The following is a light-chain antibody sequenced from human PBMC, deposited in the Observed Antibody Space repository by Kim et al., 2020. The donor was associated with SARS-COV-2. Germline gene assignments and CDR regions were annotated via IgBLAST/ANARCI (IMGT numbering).Light chain of an antibody. CDR3: CSYVV. Sequence: QSALTQPASVSGSPGQSITISCTGTSSDVGSYNLVSWYQQHPGKAPKLMIYEVSKRPSGVSNRFSGSKSGNTASLTISGLQDEDEADYYCCSYVVFGGGTKLTVL. CDR2: EVS. CDR1: SSDVGSYNL. J-gene: IGLJ2*01. V-gene: IGLV2-23*02.